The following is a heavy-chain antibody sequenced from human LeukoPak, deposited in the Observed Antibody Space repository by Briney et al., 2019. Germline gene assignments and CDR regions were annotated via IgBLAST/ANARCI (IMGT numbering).Heavy chain of an antibody. J-gene: IGHJ4*02. CDR1: GFTFRSYW. D-gene: IGHD1-26*01. CDR3: TREVSGSLYFDY. Sequence: GGSLRLSCAASGFTFRSYWMHWVRQAPWKGLVWVSRINIDGSSGSYADSVEGRFTISRDNAKNTLYLQMNSLRAEDTAVYYCTREVSGSLYFDYWGQGTLVTVSS. V-gene: IGHV3-74*01. CDR2: INIDGSSG.